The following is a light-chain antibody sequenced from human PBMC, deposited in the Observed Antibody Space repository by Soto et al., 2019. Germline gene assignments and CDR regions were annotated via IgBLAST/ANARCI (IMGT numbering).Light chain of an antibody. Sequence: QSVLTQPPSASGSPGQSVTISCTGTSSDVGGYNYVSWYQHHPGKAPKLMIYEVNKRPSGVPDRFSGSTSGNTASLTVSGLQSEDEADSYCHSYTGWIYVFGTGTELTVL. CDR3: HSYTGWIYV. V-gene: IGLV2-8*01. CDR1: SSDVGGYNY. J-gene: IGLJ1*01. CDR2: EVN.